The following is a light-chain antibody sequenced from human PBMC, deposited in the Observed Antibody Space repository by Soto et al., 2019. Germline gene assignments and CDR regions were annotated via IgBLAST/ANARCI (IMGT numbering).Light chain of an antibody. CDR3: SSYTTSNTRQIV. V-gene: IGLV2-14*03. Sequence: QSVLTQPASVCGSRGQSITISYTGTSSDVGGYNYVSWYQHHPGKAPQLMIFDVSNRPSGVSTRFSGSKSGNTASLTISGLQPEDEADYYCSSYTTSNTRQIVFGTGTKVTVL. J-gene: IGLJ1*01. CDR1: SSDVGGYNY. CDR2: DVS.